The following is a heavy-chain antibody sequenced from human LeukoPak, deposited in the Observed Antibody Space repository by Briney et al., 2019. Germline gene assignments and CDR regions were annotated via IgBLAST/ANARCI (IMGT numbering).Heavy chain of an antibody. V-gene: IGHV3-30*02. CDR2: IRYDGSNK. Sequence: GGSLRLSCAASGFTFSSYGMHWVRQAPGKGLEWVAFIRYDGSNKYYADSVKGRFTISRDNSKNTLYLQVNSLRPEDTAVYFCAMVPPQYDFSLIQHWGQGTLVTVSS. J-gene: IGHJ1*01. D-gene: IGHD3-3*01. CDR1: GFTFSSYG. CDR3: AMVPPQYDFSLIQH.